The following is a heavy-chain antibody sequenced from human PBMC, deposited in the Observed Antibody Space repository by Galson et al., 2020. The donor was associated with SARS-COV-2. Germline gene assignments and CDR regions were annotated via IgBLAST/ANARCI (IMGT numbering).Heavy chain of an antibody. V-gene: IGHV3-30*04. J-gene: IGHJ6*04. D-gene: IGHD3-10*01. CDR3: AREPGLYGSGRSYGMDV. Sequence: QLGESLKISCVASGFTFSSYAMHWVRQAPGKGLEWVAVISYDGSNKYYADSVKGRFTISRDNSKSTLYMQMNSLGAEDTGVYYCAREPGLYGSGRSYGMDVGGKGTTVTVSS. CDR2: ISYDGSNK. CDR1: GFTFSSYA.